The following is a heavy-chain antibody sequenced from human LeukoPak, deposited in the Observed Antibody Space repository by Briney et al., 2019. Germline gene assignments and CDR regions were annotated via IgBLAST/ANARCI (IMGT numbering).Heavy chain of an antibody. CDR2: ISGSGGST. J-gene: IGHJ6*02. D-gene: IGHD7-27*01. V-gene: IGHV3-23*01. CDR3: ARDLTGDSDYGMDV. Sequence: GGSLRLSCAASGFTFSSYAMSWVRQAPGKGLEWVSAISGSGGSTYYADSVKGRFTISRDNSKNTLYLQMNSLRAEDTAVYYCARDLTGDSDYGMDVWGQGTTVTVSS. CDR1: GFTFSSYA.